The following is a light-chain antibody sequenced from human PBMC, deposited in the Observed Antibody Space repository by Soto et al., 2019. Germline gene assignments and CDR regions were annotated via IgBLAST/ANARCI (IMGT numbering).Light chain of an antibody. J-gene: IGKJ4*01. V-gene: IGKV3-11*01. CDR3: QQRSNWPLT. Sequence: EIVLTQSPATLSLSPGERATLSCRASQSVSGQLAWYQQKPGQAPRLLIYNSSNRATGIPARFSGSGSETDFTLTISSLEPEDFAGYYCQQRSNWPLTFGGGTKVEIK. CDR2: NSS. CDR1: QSVSGQ.